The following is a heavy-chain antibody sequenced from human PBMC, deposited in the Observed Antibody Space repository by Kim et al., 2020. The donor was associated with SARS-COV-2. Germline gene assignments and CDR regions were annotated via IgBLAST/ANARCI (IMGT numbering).Heavy chain of an antibody. CDR1: GFTFSDYY. CDR2: ISSSGSTI. Sequence: GGSLRLSCAASGFTFSDYYMSWIRQAPGKGLEWVSYISSSGSTIYYADSVKGRFTISRDNAKNSLYLQMNSLRAEDTTVYYCARDGTKRIQLWWRRYYMDVWGKGTTVTVSS. D-gene: IGHD5-18*01. CDR3: ARDGTKRIQLWWRRYYMDV. J-gene: IGHJ6*03. V-gene: IGHV3-11*01.